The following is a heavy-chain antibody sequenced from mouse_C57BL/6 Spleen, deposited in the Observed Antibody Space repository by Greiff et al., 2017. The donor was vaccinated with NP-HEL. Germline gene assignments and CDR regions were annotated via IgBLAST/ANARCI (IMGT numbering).Heavy chain of an antibody. Sequence: EVKVVESGGGLVKPGGSLKLSCAASGFTFSSYAMSWVRQTPEKRLEWVATISDGGSYTYYPDNVKGRFTISRDNAKNNLYLQMSHLKSEDTAMYYCAADYDAAWCAYWGQGTLVTVSA. CDR3: AADYDAAWCAY. D-gene: IGHD2-4*01. J-gene: IGHJ3*01. V-gene: IGHV5-4*03. CDR2: ISDGGSYT. CDR1: GFTFSSYA.